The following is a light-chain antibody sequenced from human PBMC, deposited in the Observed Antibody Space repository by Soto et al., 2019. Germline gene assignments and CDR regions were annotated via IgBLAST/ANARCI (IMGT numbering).Light chain of an antibody. J-gene: IGKJ4*01. CDR1: QSIGRF. Sequence: SSLSASVGDRVTITCRASQSIGRFLNWYQQKPGKAPNVLINVASTLRSGVPSRFSGSGSGTDFNLTINSLQPEDFATYFCQQSFTTPLTFGGGTKVDIK. V-gene: IGKV1-39*01. CDR2: VAS. CDR3: QQSFTTPLT.